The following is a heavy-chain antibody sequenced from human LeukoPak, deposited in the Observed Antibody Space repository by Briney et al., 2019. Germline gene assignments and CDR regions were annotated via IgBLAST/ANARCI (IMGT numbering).Heavy chain of an antibody. CDR2: ISWNSGDI. V-gene: IGHV3-9*01. Sequence: GRSLRLSCAASGFSFGGYALHWVRQAPGKGLEWVASISWNSGDIVHADSVKGRFTISRDNAKNSLYLQMDSLRTEDTALYYCVKSGGYATAIRYFDPWGRGTLVTVSS. CDR1: GFSFGGYA. D-gene: IGHD2-21*02. CDR3: VKSGGYATAIRYFDP. J-gene: IGHJ2*01.